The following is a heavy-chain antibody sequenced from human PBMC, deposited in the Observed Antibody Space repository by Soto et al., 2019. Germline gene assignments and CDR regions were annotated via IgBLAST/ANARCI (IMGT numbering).Heavy chain of an antibody. J-gene: IGHJ4*01. D-gene: IGHD3-10*01. CDR1: GFSLSTTGEG. CDR2: IYWHDDK. CDR3: AHGGGATVGLYYIDY. V-gene: IGHV2-5*01. Sequence: SGPTLANPTPPFTLTCTFSGFSLSTTGEGVSWIRQPPGKTLEWQALIYWHDDKHYSPSLKSRLTITKDTSKNQVVLTMTDVDPVDTATYYCAHGGGATVGLYYIDYWGQGALVTVSS.